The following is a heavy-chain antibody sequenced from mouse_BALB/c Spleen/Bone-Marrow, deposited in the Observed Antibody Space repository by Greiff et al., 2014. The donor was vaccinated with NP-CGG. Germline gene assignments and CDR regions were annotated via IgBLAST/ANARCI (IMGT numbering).Heavy chain of an antibody. CDR3: ARTLRLRDYFDY. CDR1: GFSLTGYG. CDR2: IRAGGIT. Sequence: QVQLQQPGPGLVAPSQSLSITCTVSGFSLTGYGVHWVRQPPGKGLEWLGVIRAGGITNYNSALMSRLSISKDNSKSQVFLKMNSLQTDDTAMYYCARTLRLRDYFDYWGQGTTLTVSS. D-gene: IGHD1-2*01. J-gene: IGHJ2*01. V-gene: IGHV2-9*02.